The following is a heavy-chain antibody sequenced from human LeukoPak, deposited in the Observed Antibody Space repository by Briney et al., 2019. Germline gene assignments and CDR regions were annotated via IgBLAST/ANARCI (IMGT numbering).Heavy chain of an antibody. CDR3: ARASQQGLFDY. D-gene: IGHD6-13*01. J-gene: IGHJ4*02. CDR1: GGSISSYY. V-gene: IGHV4-59*01. Sequence: PSETLSLTCTVSGGSISSYYWSWIRQPPGKGLEWIGYIYYSGSTSYNPSLKSRVTISVDTSKNQFSLKLSSVTAADTAVYYCARASQQGLFDYWGQGTLVTVSS. CDR2: IYYSGST.